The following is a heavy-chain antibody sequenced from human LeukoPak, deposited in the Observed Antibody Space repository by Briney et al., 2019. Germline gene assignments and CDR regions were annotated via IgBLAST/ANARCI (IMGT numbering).Heavy chain of an antibody. CDR3: ARDIDTSSHYGWFDP. CDR1: GFTFSNYG. D-gene: IGHD3-22*01. J-gene: IGHJ5*02. V-gene: IGHV3-33*01. CDR2: IWSHGWSE. Sequence: PGRSLRLSCAASGFTFSNYGIHWVRQAPGKGLEWVSVIWSHGWSEYYADSVKGRFTISRDNSKNTVSLQMNSLRAEDTAVYYCARDIDTSSHYGWFDPWGQGTLVIVSS.